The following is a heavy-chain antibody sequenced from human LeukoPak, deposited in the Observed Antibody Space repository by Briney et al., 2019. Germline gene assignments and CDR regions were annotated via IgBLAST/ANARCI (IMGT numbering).Heavy chain of an antibody. D-gene: IGHD2-8*01. CDR3: TTAVACTNGVCDY. Sequence: GGSLRLSCAASGFTFSNAWMSWVRQAPGKGQEWVGRIKSKTDGGTTDYAAPVKGRFTISRDDSKNTLYLQMNSLKTEDTAVYYCTTAVACTNGVCDYWGQGTLVTVSS. J-gene: IGHJ4*02. CDR2: IKSKTDGGTT. V-gene: IGHV3-15*01. CDR1: GFTFSNAW.